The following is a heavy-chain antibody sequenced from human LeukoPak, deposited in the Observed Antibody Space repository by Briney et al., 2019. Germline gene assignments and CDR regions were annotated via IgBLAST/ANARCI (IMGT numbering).Heavy chain of an antibody. D-gene: IGHD3-10*01. CDR3: ARGSTMDYYTFDI. J-gene: IGHJ3*02. V-gene: IGHV3-30-3*01. CDR2: ISYDGSNK. CDR1: GFTFSSYA. Sequence: PGGSLRLSCAASGFTFSSYAMHWVRQAPGKGLEWVAVISYDGSNKYYADSVKGRFTISRDNSKNTLYLQMNSLRAEDTAVYYRARGSTMDYYTFDIWGQGTMVTVSS.